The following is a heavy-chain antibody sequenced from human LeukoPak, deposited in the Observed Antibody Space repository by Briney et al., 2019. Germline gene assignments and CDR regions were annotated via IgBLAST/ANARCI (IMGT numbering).Heavy chain of an antibody. V-gene: IGHV4-31*02. CDR1: Y. CDR2: IYYSGST. CDR3: ARVYCSGGSCQPLDS. J-gene: IGHJ4*02. D-gene: IGHD2-15*01. Sequence: YWIGWIRQHPGKGLEWIGDIYYSGSTYYNPSLKSRITISVDTSKNQFSLKLSSVTAADTAVYYCARVYCSGGSCQPLDSWGQGTLVTVSS.